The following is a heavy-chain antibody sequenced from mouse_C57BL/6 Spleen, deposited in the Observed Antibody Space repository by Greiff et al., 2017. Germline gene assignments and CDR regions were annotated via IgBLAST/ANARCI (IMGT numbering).Heavy chain of an antibody. CDR3: ARGRVYYDYDVVAY. CDR1: GYTFTSYW. V-gene: IGHV1-55*01. J-gene: IGHJ3*01. D-gene: IGHD2-4*01. Sequence: QVQLQQPGAELVKPGASVKMSCKASGYTFTSYWITWVKQRPGQGLEWIGDIYPGSGSTNYNEKFKSKATLTVDTSSSTAYMQLSSLTSEDSAGYYCARGRVYYDYDVVAYWGQGTLVTVSA. CDR2: IYPGSGST.